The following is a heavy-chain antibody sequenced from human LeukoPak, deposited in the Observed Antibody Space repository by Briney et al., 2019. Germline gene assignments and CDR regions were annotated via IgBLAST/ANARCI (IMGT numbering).Heavy chain of an antibody. CDR2: IYYSGST. J-gene: IGHJ5*02. D-gene: IGHD2-15*01. Sequence: PSETLSLTCTVSGGSISSSSYYWGWIRQPPGKGLEWIGSIYYSGSTYYNPSLKSRVTISVDTSKNQFSLKLSSVTAADTAVCYCARFNPGGPGDIVVVVAATQVGNWFDPWGQGTLVTVSS. CDR1: GGSISSSSYY. V-gene: IGHV4-39*01. CDR3: ARFNPGGPGDIVVVVAATQVGNWFDP.